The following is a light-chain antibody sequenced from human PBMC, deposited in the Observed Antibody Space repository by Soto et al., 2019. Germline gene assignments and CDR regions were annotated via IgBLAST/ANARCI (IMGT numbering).Light chain of an antibody. Sequence: EIVMTQSPANLSVSPGDRVTLSCRASQTVRRNLAWYQQKPGQAPRLLIHGASTRATGIPDRFSGSGSGTDFTLTISRLEPEDFAVYYCQQRSNWPLTFGGGTKVDI. V-gene: IGKV3D-15*01. CDR3: QQRSNWPLT. CDR1: QTVRRN. CDR2: GAS. J-gene: IGKJ4*01.